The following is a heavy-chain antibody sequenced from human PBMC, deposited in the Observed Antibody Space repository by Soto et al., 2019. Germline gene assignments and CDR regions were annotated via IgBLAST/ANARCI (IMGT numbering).Heavy chain of an antibody. CDR2: IFDSGTS. Sequence: SETLSLTCAVYGESFSGYIWTWIRHPPGKGLEWIGHIFDSGTSYSNPSLKGRGTISVDTSKNQLSLTLSSVTAADTAVYYCARGLTTEKVDSWGQGTLVTVSS. J-gene: IGHJ4*02. CDR1: GESFSGYI. V-gene: IGHV4-34*04. CDR3: ARGLTTEKVDS.